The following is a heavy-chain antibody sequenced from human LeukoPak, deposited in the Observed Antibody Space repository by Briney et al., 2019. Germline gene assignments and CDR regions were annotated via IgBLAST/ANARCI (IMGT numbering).Heavy chain of an antibody. CDR2: IYYSGST. CDR1: GGSISSYY. J-gene: IGHJ5*02. D-gene: IGHD2-2*01. Sequence: SETLSLTCTVSGGSISSYYWSWIRQPPGKGLEWIGYIYYSGSTNYNPSLKSRVTISVDTSKNQFSLKLSSVTAADTAVYYCARMGYCSSTSCYSPPNWFDPWGQGTLVTVSS. CDR3: ARMGYCSSTSCYSPPNWFDP. V-gene: IGHV4-59*01.